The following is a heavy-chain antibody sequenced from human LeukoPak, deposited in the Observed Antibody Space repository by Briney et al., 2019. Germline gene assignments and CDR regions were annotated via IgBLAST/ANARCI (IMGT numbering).Heavy chain of an antibody. CDR1: GGSISSSNW. J-gene: IGHJ4*02. D-gene: IGHD3-10*01. CDR2: IYHSGST. CDR3: ASFRVRGVTTSE. V-gene: IGHV4-4*02. Sequence: SGTLSLTCAVSGGSISSSNWWSWVRQPPGKGLEWIGEIYHSGSTNYNPSLKSRVTISVDKSKSQFSLKLSSVTAADTAVYYCASFRVRGVTTSEWGQGTLVTVSS.